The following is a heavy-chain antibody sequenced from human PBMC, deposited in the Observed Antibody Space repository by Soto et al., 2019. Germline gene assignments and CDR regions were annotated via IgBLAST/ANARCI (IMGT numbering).Heavy chain of an antibody. CDR1: GFTFSSYG. J-gene: IGHJ4*02. Sequence: QVQLVESGGGVVQPGRSLRLSCAASGFTFSSYGMHWVRQAPGKGLEWVAVISYDGSNKYYADSVKGRFTISRDNSKNTLYLQMNSLRAEDTAVYYCANGPKVGATSEFDYWGQGTLVTVSS. V-gene: IGHV3-30*18. CDR2: ISYDGSNK. CDR3: ANGPKVGATSEFDY. D-gene: IGHD1-26*01.